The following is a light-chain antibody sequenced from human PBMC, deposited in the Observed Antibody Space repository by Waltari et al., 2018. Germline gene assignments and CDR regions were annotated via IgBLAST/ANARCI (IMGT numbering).Light chain of an antibody. V-gene: IGLV1-44*01. CDR3: ATRDDSLSGPV. CDR2: DNS. Sequence: QSVLSQPPSVSGTPGQRGTIPCFGSNSNIGGNTVNWYQQVPGRAPRLLIRDNSQRPSGVPERFSASKSGTSASLAISGLQSEDEGDYYCATRDDSLSGPVFGGGTKVTV. J-gene: IGLJ3*02. CDR1: NSNIGGNT.